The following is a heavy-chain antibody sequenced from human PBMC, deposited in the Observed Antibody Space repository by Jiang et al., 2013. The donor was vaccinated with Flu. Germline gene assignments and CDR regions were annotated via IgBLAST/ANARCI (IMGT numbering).Heavy chain of an antibody. D-gene: IGHD3-22*01. CDR1: GFTFSSYA. J-gene: IGHJ4*02. CDR3: AKLADFFDSSGNFDY. CDR2: ISGNGDGT. Sequence: VQLLESGGGLVQPGGSLRLSCAASGFTFSSYAMSWVRQSPGKGLEWVSAISGNGDGTYYAESAKGRFTISRDNSKNTLYLQMNSLRAEDTAVYYCAKLADFFDSSGNFDYVGQGTLVTVSS. V-gene: IGHV3-23*01.